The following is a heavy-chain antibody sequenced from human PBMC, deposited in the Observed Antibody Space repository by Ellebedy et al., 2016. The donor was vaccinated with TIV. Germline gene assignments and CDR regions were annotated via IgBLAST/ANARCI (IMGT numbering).Heavy chain of an antibody. CDR1: GGTFSSYG. V-gene: IGHV1-46*01. CDR2: INPSGGST. CDR3: ARDYSSSTDFDY. J-gene: IGHJ4*02. D-gene: IGHD6-6*01. Sequence: ASVKVSCKASGGTFSSYGISWVRQAPGQGLEWMGWINPSGGSTSYAQKFQGRVTMTRDTSTSTVYMELSSLRSDDTAVYYCARDYSSSTDFDYWGQGTLVTVSS.